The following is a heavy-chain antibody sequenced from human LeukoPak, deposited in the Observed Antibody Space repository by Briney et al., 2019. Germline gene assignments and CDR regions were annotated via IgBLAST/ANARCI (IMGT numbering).Heavy chain of an antibody. V-gene: IGHV3-21*01. CDR1: GFXFSSYN. J-gene: IGHJ4*02. Sequence: GGSLRLSCAASGFXFSSYNINWVRQAPGKGLEWVSSISSSSTYIYYADSVRGRFTISRDNAKNSLYLQMNSLRAEDTAVYYCAIDPGTVDTAMVPVWDYWGQGTLVTVSS. CDR2: ISSSSTYI. CDR3: AIDPGTVDTAMVPVWDY. D-gene: IGHD5-18*01.